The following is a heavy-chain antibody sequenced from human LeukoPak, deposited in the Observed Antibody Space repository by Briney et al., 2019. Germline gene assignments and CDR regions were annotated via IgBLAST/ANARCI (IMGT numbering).Heavy chain of an antibody. V-gene: IGHV1-2*02. CDR2: INPNSGGT. CDR1: GYTFTGYY. CDR3: AGDAPKLLWFRELLPRNAFDI. D-gene: IGHD3-10*01. J-gene: IGHJ3*02. Sequence: ASVKVSCKASGYTFTGYYMHWVRQAPGQGLEWMGWINPNSGGTNYAQKFQGRVTMTRDTSISTAYMELSRLRSDDTAVYYCAGDAPKLLWFRELLPRNAFDIWGQGTMVTVSS.